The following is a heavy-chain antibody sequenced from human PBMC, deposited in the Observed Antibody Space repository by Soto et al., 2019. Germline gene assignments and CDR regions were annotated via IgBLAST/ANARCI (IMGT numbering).Heavy chain of an antibody. J-gene: IGHJ4*02. Sequence: ASVTVSCKASGYTFTSYGISWVRQAPGQGLEWMGWISAYNGNTNYAQKLQGRVTMTTDTSTSTAYMELRSLRSDDTAVYYCARIPKFWSGYYIDYWGQGTLVTVSS. V-gene: IGHV1-18*01. D-gene: IGHD3-3*01. CDR2: ISAYNGNT. CDR1: GYTFTSYG. CDR3: ARIPKFWSGYYIDY.